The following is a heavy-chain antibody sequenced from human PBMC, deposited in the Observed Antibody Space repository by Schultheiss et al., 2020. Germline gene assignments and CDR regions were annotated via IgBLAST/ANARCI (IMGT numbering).Heavy chain of an antibody. CDR1: GFTFSSYG. CDR3: TRGGAGSFDS. D-gene: IGHD4/OR15-4a*01. CDR2: IWYDGSNK. Sequence: GSLLKISCAASGFTFSSYGMHWVRQAPGKGLEWVAVIWYDGSNKYYADSVKGRFTISRDNSKNTLYLQMNSLRAEDTAVYYCTRGGAGSFDSWGQGTLVTVSA. V-gene: IGHV3-33*08. J-gene: IGHJ4*02.